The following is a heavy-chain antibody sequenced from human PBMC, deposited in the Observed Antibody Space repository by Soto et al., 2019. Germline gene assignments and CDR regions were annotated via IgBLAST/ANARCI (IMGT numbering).Heavy chain of an antibody. D-gene: IGHD2-21*01. CDR3: ARDLCGGNCPGIWYFDL. CDR2: INPKSGAT. J-gene: IGHJ2*01. Sequence: QVHLVQSGAEVQKPGASVKVSCKASGYTFTDYWIHWVRQAPGQGLEWMGWINPKSGATNYAQKFQGWVTMTRDTSISTVYLDLSRLTSDDTAIYYCARDLCGGNCPGIWYFDLCGRGTLVTVSS. V-gene: IGHV1-2*04. CDR1: GYTFTDYW.